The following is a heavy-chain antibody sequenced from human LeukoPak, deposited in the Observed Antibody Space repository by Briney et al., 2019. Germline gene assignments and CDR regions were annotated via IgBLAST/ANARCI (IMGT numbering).Heavy chain of an antibody. D-gene: IGHD2-15*01. CDR1: GGSFSGYY. CDR3: STYCSGGSCYEAFYI. Sequence: PSETLSLTCAVYGGSFSGYYWSWIRQPPGKGLAWVGEINHSGSTNYNTSHKSRVTTSVATSKSQFSLKLSLVTAADTAVDYCSTYCSGGSCYEAFYIWGQGTMVTVSS. V-gene: IGHV4-34*01. CDR2: INHSGST. J-gene: IGHJ3*02.